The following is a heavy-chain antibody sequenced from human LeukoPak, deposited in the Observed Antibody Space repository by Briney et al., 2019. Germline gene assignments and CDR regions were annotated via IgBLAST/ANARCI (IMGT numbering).Heavy chain of an antibody. V-gene: IGHV3-53*01. D-gene: IGHD4-23*01. CDR2: IYSGGST. CDR1: GFTVSSNY. Sequence: GGSLRLSCAASGFTVSSNYMSWVRQAPGKGLEWVSVIYSGGSTYYADSVKGRFTISRDNSKNTLYLQVNSLRAEDTAVYYCARRGDGGRSFDYWGQGTLVTVSS. J-gene: IGHJ4*02. CDR3: ARRGDGGRSFDY.